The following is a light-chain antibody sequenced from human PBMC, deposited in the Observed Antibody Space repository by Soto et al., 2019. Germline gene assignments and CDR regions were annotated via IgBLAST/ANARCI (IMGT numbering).Light chain of an antibody. Sequence: DIQMTQSPSTLSGSVGDRVTITCRASQTNSSWLAWYQQKPGKAPKLLIYKASTLKSGVPSRFSGSGSGTEFTLTISSLQPDDFATYYCQHYNSYSEAFGQGTKVELQ. CDR3: QHYNSYSEA. J-gene: IGKJ1*01. CDR1: QTNSSW. V-gene: IGKV1-5*03. CDR2: KAS.